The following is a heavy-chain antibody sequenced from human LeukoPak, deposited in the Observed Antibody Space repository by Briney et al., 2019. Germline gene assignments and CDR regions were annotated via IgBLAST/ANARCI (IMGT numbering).Heavy chain of an antibody. CDR2: TSDRGDYT. D-gene: IGHD2-15*01. J-gene: IGHJ6*02. CDR3: ARVPGFYRSGGSCYSCYYYYGMDV. CDR1: GFTFTSYS. Sequence: TGGSLRLSCAASGFTFTSYSMSWVRQAPGKGLEWVSGTSDRGDYTYYADSVKGRFTISRDNAKNSLYLQMNSLRAEDTAVYYCARVPGFYRSGGSCYSCYYYYGMDVWGQGTTVTVSS. V-gene: IGHV3-23*01.